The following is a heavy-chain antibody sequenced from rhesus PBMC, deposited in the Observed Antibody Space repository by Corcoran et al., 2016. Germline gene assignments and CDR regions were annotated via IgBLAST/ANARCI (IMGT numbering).Heavy chain of an antibody. CDR2: IYGSGGST. CDR1: GASTRRNY. J-gene: IGHJ6*01. CDR3: ARDPYGNYGLTYGLDS. Sequence: QVQLQESGPGLVKPAETLPLTFAVSGASTRRNYWRVIRQAPGKGLGWIGRIYGSGGSTDYNPSLKSRVTISIDTSKNQFSLKLSSVTAADTAVYYCARDPYGNYGLTYGLDSWGQGVVVTVSS. D-gene: IGHD4-35*01. V-gene: IGHV4S2*01.